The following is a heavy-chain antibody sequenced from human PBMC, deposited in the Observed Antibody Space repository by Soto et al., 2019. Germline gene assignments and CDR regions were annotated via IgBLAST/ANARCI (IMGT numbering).Heavy chain of an antibody. D-gene: IGHD6-13*01. CDR2: IIPIFGTA. Sequence: SVKVSCKASGGTFSSYAISWVRQAPGQGLEWMGGIIPIFGTANYAQKFQGRVTITADESTSTAYTELSSLRSEDTAVYYCARDSGPQGIAAAGPKYNWFDPWGQGTLVTVSS. CDR1: GGTFSSYA. CDR3: ARDSGPQGIAAAGPKYNWFDP. J-gene: IGHJ5*02. V-gene: IGHV1-69*13.